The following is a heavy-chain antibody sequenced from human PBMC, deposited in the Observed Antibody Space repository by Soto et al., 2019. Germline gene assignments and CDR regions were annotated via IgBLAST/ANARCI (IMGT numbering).Heavy chain of an antibody. V-gene: IGHV1-2*02. Sequence: ASVKVSCKASGYIFTGYYMNWVREAPGQGLEWMGWINPNSGDTSYAQKFQGRVTMTVDTSITTAYMELSKLRSDDTAVYYCARPYCSSNSCHNWFDPWGQGTLVTVSS. D-gene: IGHD2-2*01. CDR1: GYIFTGYY. J-gene: IGHJ5*02. CDR3: ARPYCSSNSCHNWFDP. CDR2: INPNSGDT.